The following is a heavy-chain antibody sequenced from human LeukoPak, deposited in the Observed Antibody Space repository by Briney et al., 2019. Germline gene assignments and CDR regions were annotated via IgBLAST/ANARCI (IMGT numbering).Heavy chain of an antibody. CDR2: IYYSGST. V-gene: IGHV4-59*08. D-gene: IGHD2-21*02. Sequence: PSETLSLTCTVSGGSISSYYWSWIRQPPGKGLEWIGYIYYSGSTYYNPSLKSRVTISVDTSKNQFSLKLSSVTAADTAVYYCARAKGSGGDYELDYWGQGTLVTVSS. J-gene: IGHJ4*02. CDR1: GGSISSYY. CDR3: ARAKGSGGDYELDY.